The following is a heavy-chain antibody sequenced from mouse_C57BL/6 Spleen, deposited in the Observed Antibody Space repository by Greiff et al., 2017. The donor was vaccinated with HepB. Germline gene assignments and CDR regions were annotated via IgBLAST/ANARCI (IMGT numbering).Heavy chain of an antibody. V-gene: IGHV1-64*01. J-gene: IGHJ1*03. CDR1: GYTFTSYW. CDR3: AYYGTPWYFDV. D-gene: IGHD1-1*01. Sequence: VQLQQSGAELVKPGASVKLSCKASGYTFTSYWMHWVKQRPGQGLEWIGMIHPNSGSTNYNEKFKSKATLTVDKSSSTAYMQLSSLTSEDSAVYYCAYYGTPWYFDVWGTGTTVTVSS. CDR2: IHPNSGST.